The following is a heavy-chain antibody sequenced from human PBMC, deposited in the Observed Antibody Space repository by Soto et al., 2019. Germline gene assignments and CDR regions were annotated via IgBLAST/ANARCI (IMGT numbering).Heavy chain of an antibody. Sequence: QVQLVQSGAEVKKPGSSVKVSCKASGGTFSSYAISWVRQAPGQGLEWMGGIIPIFGTANYAQKFQGRVTINADESKITAYMELSRLRSEEKAVYYCASKGISSYGSFRYYGMEVWCQGTTVTVSS. CDR2: IIPIFGTA. V-gene: IGHV1-69*01. CDR3: ASKGISSYGSFRYYGMEV. J-gene: IGHJ6*02. CDR1: GGTFSSYA. D-gene: IGHD6-6*01.